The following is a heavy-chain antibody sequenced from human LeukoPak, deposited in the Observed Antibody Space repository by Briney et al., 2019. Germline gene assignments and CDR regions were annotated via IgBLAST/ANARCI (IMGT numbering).Heavy chain of an antibody. CDR2: IKPDGSDT. J-gene: IGHJ4*02. D-gene: IGHD2-15*01. CDR3: ARTVVAVSRPISLDC. Sequence: GGSLRLSCAASGFTFSSFGIHWVRQAPGKGLVWVSRIKPDGSDTNYADSVKGRFTISTDNAKNSLYLQMNSLRAEDTAVYYCARTVVAVSRPISLDCWGQGALVTVSS. V-gene: IGHV3-74*01. CDR1: GFTFSSFG.